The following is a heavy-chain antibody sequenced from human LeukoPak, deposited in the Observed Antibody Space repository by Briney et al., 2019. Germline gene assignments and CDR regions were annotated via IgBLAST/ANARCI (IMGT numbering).Heavy chain of an antibody. J-gene: IGHJ4*02. D-gene: IGHD6-19*01. Sequence: SETLSLTCTVSGGPMSSHYWSWFRQPPGKGLECIGYIYYSGSTSYNPSLKSRLTISVDTSKKQFSLKLSSVTAADTAVYYCARGGWYQDYWGQGTLVTVSS. V-gene: IGHV4-59*08. CDR3: ARGGWYQDY. CDR2: IYYSGST. CDR1: GGPMSSHY.